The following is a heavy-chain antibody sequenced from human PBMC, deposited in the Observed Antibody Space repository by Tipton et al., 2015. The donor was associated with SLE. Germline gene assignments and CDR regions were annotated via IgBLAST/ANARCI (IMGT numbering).Heavy chain of an antibody. J-gene: IGHJ1*01. CDR3: AGDSSSAGVYFQH. V-gene: IGHV4-34*01. CDR2: INHSGNT. D-gene: IGHD6-6*01. Sequence: TLSLTCAVYGGSFSGYYWSWIRQPPGKGLEWIGEINHSGNTNYNPSLKSRVGISVDTSKNQFSLKLSSVTAADTAVYYCAGDSSSAGVYFQHWGQGTLVTVSS. CDR1: GGSFSGYY.